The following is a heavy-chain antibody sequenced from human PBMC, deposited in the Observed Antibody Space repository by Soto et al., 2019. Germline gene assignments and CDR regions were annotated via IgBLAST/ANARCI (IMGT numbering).Heavy chain of an antibody. CDR1: GYTFTSYY. CDR2: INPSGGST. J-gene: IGHJ4*02. CDR3: ARISSGIAAAGLRYFDY. V-gene: IGHV1-46*01. Sequence: ASVKVSCKASGYTFTSYYMHWVRQAPGQGLEWMGIINPSGGSTSYAQKFQGRVTMTRDTSTSTVYMELSSLRSEDTAVYYCARISSGIAAAGLRYFDYWGQGXLVTVYS. D-gene: IGHD6-13*01.